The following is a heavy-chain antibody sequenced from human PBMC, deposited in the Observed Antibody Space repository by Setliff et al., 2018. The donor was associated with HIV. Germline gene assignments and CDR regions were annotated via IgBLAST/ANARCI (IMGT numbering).Heavy chain of an antibody. CDR2: ISAYNGNT. V-gene: IGHV1-18*01. D-gene: IGHD2-21*02. CDR1: GYTFISYG. CDR3: ARARGNSWVRAGELYYYYMDV. Sequence: ASVKVSCKASGYTFISYGISWVRQAPGQGLEWMGWISAYNGNTNYAQKLQARVTMTTDTSTSTAYMELRSLRSDDTAVYYCARARGNSWVRAGELYYYYMDVWGKGTTVTVSS. J-gene: IGHJ6*03.